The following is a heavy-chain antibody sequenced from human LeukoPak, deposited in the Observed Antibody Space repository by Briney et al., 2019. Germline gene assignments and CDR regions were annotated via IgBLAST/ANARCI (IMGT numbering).Heavy chain of an antibody. CDR3: ARDLRGDLSPYGSGWHGSGYYYYHYMDV. V-gene: IGHV1-69*05. CDR1: GGTFSSYA. CDR2: IIPIFGTA. D-gene: IGHD6-19*01. J-gene: IGHJ6*03. Sequence: SVKVSCKASGGTFSSYAISWVRQAPGQGLEWMGRIIPIFGTANYAQKFQGRVTITTDESTSTAYMELSSLRSEDTAVYYCARDLRGDLSPYGSGWHGSGYYYYHYMDVWGKGTTVTVSS.